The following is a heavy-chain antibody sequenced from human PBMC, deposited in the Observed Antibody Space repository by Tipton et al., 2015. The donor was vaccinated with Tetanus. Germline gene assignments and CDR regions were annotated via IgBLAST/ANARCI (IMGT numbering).Heavy chain of an antibody. J-gene: IGHJ4*02. CDR3: ARDINYASDY. CDR2: INHSGKP. V-gene: IGHV4-34*01. CDR1: GGSFRGYS. D-gene: IGHD4-11*01. Sequence: LRLSCAVSGGSFRGYSWSWVRQPPGKGLEWIGEINHSGKPTYNPSLKSRVTMSLDTSNHHFPLSLSSVTAADTAVYYCARDINYASDYWGQGTLVTVSS.